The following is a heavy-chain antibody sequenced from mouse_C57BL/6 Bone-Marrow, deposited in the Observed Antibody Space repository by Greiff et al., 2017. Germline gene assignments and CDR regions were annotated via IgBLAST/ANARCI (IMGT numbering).Heavy chain of an antibody. CDR1: GFSLTSYG. J-gene: IGHJ3*01. V-gene: IGHV2-2*01. Sequence: VQLQESGPGLVQPSQSLSITCTVSGFSLTSYGVHWVRQSPGKGLEWLGVIWRGGSTDYNAAFISRLSISKDNSKSQVFFKMNSLQADDTAIYYCARGSFAYWGQGTLVTVSA. CDR2: IWRGGST. CDR3: ARGSFAY.